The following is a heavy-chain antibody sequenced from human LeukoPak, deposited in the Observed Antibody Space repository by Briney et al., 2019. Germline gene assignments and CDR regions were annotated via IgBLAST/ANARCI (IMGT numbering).Heavy chain of an antibody. CDR1: GYTFTGYY. J-gene: IGHJ6*03. CDR2: INPNSGGT. V-gene: IGHV1-2*02. Sequence: ASVKVSCKASGYTFTGYYMHWVRQAPGQGLEWMGWINPNSGGTNYAQKFQGRVTMTRDTSISTAYMELSRPRSDDTAVYYCARDSFWSGYSIGHYYYYYMDVWGKGTTVTVSS. CDR3: ARDSFWSGYSIGHYYYYYMDV. D-gene: IGHD3-3*01.